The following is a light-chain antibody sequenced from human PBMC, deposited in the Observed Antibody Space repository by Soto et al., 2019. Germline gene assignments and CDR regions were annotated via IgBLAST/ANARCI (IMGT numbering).Light chain of an antibody. CDR1: SSDVGSYNL. Sequence: QSALTQPASVSGSPGQSLTISCTGTSSDVGSYNLVSWYQHHPGKAPKLMIYEGNKRPSGVSNRFSGSKSGNTASLTISGLQAEDEADYYCCSYAGSSTLVFGGGTKLTV. V-gene: IGLV2-23*01. CDR3: CSYAGSSTLV. J-gene: IGLJ2*01. CDR2: EGN.